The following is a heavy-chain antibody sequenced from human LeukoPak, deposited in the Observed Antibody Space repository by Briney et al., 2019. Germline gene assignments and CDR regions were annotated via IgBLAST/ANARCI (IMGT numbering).Heavy chain of an antibody. J-gene: IGHJ4*02. CDR3: ARDKDCSSTSCYPDFFDY. CDR1: GGSISSYY. D-gene: IGHD2-2*01. CDR2: ISYSGST. Sequence: SETLSLTCTVSGGSISSYYWSWIRQPPGKGLEWIGYISYSGSTNYNPSLKSRVTISVDTSRNQFSLKLSSVTAADTAVYYCARDKDCSSTSCYPDFFDYWGQGTLVTVSS. V-gene: IGHV4-59*01.